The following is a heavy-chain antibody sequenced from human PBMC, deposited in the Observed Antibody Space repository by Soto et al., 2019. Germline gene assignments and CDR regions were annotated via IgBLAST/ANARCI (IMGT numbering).Heavy chain of an antibody. CDR3: ANRPWYSSSWYQLPLPHFDY. V-gene: IGHV3-23*01. CDR2: ISGSGGST. Sequence: PVGSLRLSCAASGFTFSSYAMSWVRQAPGKGLEWVSAISGSGGSTYYADSVKGRFTISRDNSKNTLYLQMNSLRAEDTAVYYCANRPWYSSSWYQLPLPHFDYWGQGTLVTVSS. D-gene: IGHD6-13*01. CDR1: GFTFSSYA. J-gene: IGHJ4*02.